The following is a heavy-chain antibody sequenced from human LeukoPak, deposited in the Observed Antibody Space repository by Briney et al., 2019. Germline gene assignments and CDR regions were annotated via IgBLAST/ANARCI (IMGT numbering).Heavy chain of an antibody. CDR3: ASVNVGGPAVFDM. D-gene: IGHD1-26*01. J-gene: IGHJ3*02. Sequence: PSGTLSLTCAVSGGSISSSNWWSWVRQPPGKGPEWIGEIYHSGSTNYNPSLKSRVTISVDKSKNHFSLNLSSVTAADTAVYYCASVNVGGPAVFDMGGKGPMAAVS. CDR2: IYHSGST. CDR1: GGSISSSNW. V-gene: IGHV4-4*02.